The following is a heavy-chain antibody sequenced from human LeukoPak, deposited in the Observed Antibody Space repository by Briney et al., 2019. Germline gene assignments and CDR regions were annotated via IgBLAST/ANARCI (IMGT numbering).Heavy chain of an antibody. CDR1: GYTFTCYG. D-gene: IGHD2-21*01. Sequence: GASVNVSCQASGYTFTCYGISWVRQAPGQGLEWMGGIIPIFGTANYAQKFQGRVTITADESTSTAYMELSSLRFEDTAVYYCTRSVRNGHIDYWGQGTLVTVSS. J-gene: IGHJ4*02. V-gene: IGHV1-69*13. CDR3: TRSVRNGHIDY. CDR2: IIPIFGTA.